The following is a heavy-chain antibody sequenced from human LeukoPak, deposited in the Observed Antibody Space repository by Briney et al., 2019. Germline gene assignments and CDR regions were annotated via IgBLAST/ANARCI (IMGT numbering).Heavy chain of an antibody. CDR3: ARTTYYSESGGYTPGYFDF. CDR1: GFSLTPTGMC. J-gene: IGHJ4*02. V-gene: IGHV2-70*11. CDR2: IAWDGYK. Sequence: SAPALVKPTQTLTLTCAFSGFSLTPTGMCVSWIRQHPGKALEWLARIAWDGYKYYSTSLKTNLTISKDTSKNQVVLIMTNVDPVDTATYYCARTTYYSESGGYTPGYFDFWGQGTRVTVSS. D-gene: IGHD3-22*01.